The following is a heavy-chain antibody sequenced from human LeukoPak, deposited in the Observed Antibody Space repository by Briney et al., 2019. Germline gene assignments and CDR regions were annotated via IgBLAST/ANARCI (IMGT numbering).Heavy chain of an antibody. CDR3: ARLTCSSTSCHCDY. D-gene: IGHD2-2*01. J-gene: IGHJ4*02. CDR1: GFTFSSFS. V-gene: IGHV3-21*01. CDR2: ISSSSSYI. Sequence: GGSLRLSCAASGFTFSSFSMTWVRQAPGKGLEWVSSISSSSSYIYYADSVKGRFTISRDNAKNSLYLQMNSLRAEDTAVYYCARLTCSSTSCHCDYWGQGTLVTVSS.